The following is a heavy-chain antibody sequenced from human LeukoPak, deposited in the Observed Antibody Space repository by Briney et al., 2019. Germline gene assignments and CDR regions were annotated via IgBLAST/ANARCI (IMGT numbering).Heavy chain of an antibody. V-gene: IGHV6-1*01. Sequence: SQTLSLTCATSGDSVSSNSAAWNWIRQSPSRGLEWLGRTYYRSKWYNDYAVSVKSRIIINPDISKNQLSLQLNSVTPDDTAVYYCARDPYLVRGVIKTSFDYWGQGTLVTVSS. CDR2: TYYRSKWYN. D-gene: IGHD3-10*01. J-gene: IGHJ4*02. CDR3: ARDPYLVRGVIKTSFDY. CDR1: GDSVSSNSAA.